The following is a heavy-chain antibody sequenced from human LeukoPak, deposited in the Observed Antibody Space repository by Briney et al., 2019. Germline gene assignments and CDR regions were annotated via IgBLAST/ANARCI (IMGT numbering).Heavy chain of an antibody. CDR3: AKGALITMDKDYYFDY. V-gene: IGHV3-30*02. Sequence: GGSLRLSCAASGFTFSSYGMHCVRQAPGKGLGWVAFIRYEGSNKYYADSVKGRFTISRDNSKNTLYLQMNSLRAEDTAVYYCAKGALITMDKDYYFDYWGQGTLVTVSS. J-gene: IGHJ4*02. CDR2: IRYEGSNK. CDR1: GFTFSSYG. D-gene: IGHD3-10*01.